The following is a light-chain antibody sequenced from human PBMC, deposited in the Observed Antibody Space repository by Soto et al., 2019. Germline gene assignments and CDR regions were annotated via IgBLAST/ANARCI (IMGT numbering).Light chain of an antibody. V-gene: IGKV1-8*01. Sequence: AIRMTQSPSSCSASTGDRVTIPCRASQGISSYLAWYQQKPGKAPKLLIYAASTLQSGVPSRFSGSGSGTDFTLTISSLQAEDVAVYYCQQYYNTPLTFGGGTKVDIK. J-gene: IGKJ4*01. CDR2: AAS. CDR1: QGISSY. CDR3: QQYYNTPLT.